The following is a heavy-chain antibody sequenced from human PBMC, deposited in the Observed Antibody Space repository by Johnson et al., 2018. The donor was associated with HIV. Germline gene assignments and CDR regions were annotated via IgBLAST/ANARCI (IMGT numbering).Heavy chain of an antibody. CDR2: ISGDAGST. J-gene: IGHJ3*02. Sequence: VQLVESGGGLAQPGGSLRLSCAASGFTFSNYAISWVRRAPGKGLEWVSTISGDAGSTYYADSVRGRFTLSRDNSRDTLYLQMNSLRAEDTAVYYCARAEGLTGRNAFDIWGQGTMVTVSS. D-gene: IGHD1-20*01. CDR3: ARAEGLTGRNAFDI. CDR1: GFTFSNYA. V-gene: IGHV3-23*04.